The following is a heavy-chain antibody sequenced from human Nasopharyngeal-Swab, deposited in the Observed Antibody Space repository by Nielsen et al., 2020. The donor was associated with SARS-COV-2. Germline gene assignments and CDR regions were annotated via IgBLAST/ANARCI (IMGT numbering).Heavy chain of an antibody. V-gene: IGHV3-73*01. CDR3: TRCGGSCYTGKDY. Sequence: GGSLRLSCAASGFTFSDSAIHWVRQASGKALEWVGRIRSKGNSYATAYAASVKGRFTISRDDSKNTAYLQMNSLITEDTAVYYCTRCGGSCYTGKDYWGQGTLVTVSS. CDR1: GFTFSDSA. J-gene: IGHJ4*02. D-gene: IGHD2-15*01. CDR2: IRSKGNSYAT.